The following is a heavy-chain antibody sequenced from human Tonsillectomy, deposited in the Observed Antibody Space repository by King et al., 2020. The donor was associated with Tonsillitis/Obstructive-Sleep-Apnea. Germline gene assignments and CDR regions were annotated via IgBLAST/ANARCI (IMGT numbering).Heavy chain of an antibody. Sequence: VQLVESGGGLVQPGGSLRLSCAASGFTFSTYAMSWVRQAPGKGLKWVSGISDSGDSTYYADSVTGRFIISRDNSKNTLYLQMNSLRAEDAAVYYCAKAGSSDTRGYYLYYFDYWGQGTLVTVSS. CDR2: ISDSGDST. V-gene: IGHV3-23*04. CDR3: AKAGSSDTRGYYLYYFDY. CDR1: GFTFSTYA. D-gene: IGHD3-22*01. J-gene: IGHJ4*02.